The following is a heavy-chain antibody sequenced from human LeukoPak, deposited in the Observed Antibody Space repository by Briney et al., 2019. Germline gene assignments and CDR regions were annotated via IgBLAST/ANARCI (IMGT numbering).Heavy chain of an antibody. CDR1: GFTFSSYG. J-gene: IGHJ4*02. D-gene: IGHD4-17*01. CDR2: ISYDGSNK. CDR3: AKEASFTVRRWY. V-gene: IGHV3-30*18. Sequence: PGGSLRLSCAASGFTFSSYGMHWVRQAPGKGLEWVAVISYDGSNKHYADSVKGRFTISRDNSKNTLYLQMNSLRAEDTAVYYCAKEASFTVRRWYWGQGTLVTVSS.